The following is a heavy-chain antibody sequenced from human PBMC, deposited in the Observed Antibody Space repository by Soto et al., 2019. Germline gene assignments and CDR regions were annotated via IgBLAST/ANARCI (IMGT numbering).Heavy chain of an antibody. Sequence: SETLSLTCTVSGGSISIGGYYWSWIRHHPGKGLEWIGYIYYSGSTYYNPSLKSRVTISVDTSKNQFSLKLSSVTAADTAVYYCARVGGDCSSTSCYAFDIWGQGTMVTVSS. CDR3: ARVGGDCSSTSCYAFDI. CDR2: IYYSGST. CDR1: GGSISIGGYY. D-gene: IGHD2-2*01. V-gene: IGHV4-31*03. J-gene: IGHJ3*02.